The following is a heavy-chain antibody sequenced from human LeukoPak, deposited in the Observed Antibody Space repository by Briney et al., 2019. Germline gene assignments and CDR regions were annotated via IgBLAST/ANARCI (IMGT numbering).Heavy chain of an antibody. CDR3: ARISGDAWNMIDY. CDR2: IYYSGGI. J-gene: IGHJ4*02. CDR1: DYSISNSNW. V-gene: IGHV4-28*05. Sequence: PSETLSLTCSVSDYSISNSNWWGWIRQPPGKGLEGSGNIYYSGGIYYNPSLKSRVTMTVDTSKNKFSLKLSSVTAVDTATYYCARISGDAWNMIDYWGQGILVTVSS. D-gene: IGHD2-15*01.